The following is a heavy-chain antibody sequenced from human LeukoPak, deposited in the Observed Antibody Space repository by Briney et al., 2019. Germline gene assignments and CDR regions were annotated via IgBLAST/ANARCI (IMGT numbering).Heavy chain of an antibody. J-gene: IGHJ3*02. CDR1: GFTFSSCA. CDR2: ISYDGSNK. CDR3: ARDWWELLNDAFDI. D-gene: IGHD1-26*01. V-gene: IGHV3-30*04. Sequence: PGGSLRLSCAASGFTFSSCAMHWVRQAPGKGLEWVAVISYDGSNKYYADSVKGRFTISRDNSKNTLYLQMNSLRAEDTAVYYCARDWWELLNDAFDIWGQGTMVTVSS.